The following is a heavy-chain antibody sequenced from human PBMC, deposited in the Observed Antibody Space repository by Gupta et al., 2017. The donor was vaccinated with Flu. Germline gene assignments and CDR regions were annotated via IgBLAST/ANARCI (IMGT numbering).Heavy chain of an antibody. V-gene: IGHV3-23*01. Sequence: EVQLLESGGGLVQPGGSLRLSCAASGFTFSSYAMSWVRQAPGKGLEWVSAISGSGGSTYYADSVKGRFTIYRDNSKNTLYLQMNSLRAEDTAVYYCAKSQETAMVLADYYYYGMDVWGQGTTVTVSS. CDR3: AKSQETAMVLADYYYYGMDV. CDR2: ISGSGGST. CDR1: GFTFSSYA. D-gene: IGHD5-18*01. J-gene: IGHJ6*02.